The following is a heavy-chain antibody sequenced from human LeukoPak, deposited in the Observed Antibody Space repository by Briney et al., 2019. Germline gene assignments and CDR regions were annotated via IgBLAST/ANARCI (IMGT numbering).Heavy chain of an antibody. Sequence: GGSLRLSCAASGFTVSSNYMSWVRQAPGKGLEWVSVIYSGGSTYYADSVKGRFTISRDNSKNTLYLQMNSLRAEDTAVYYCARDKGIKYYYDSSGYYEDWGQGTLVTVSS. CDR2: IYSGGST. CDR1: GFTVSSNY. D-gene: IGHD3-22*01. CDR3: ARDKGIKYYYDSSGYYED. J-gene: IGHJ4*02. V-gene: IGHV3-53*01.